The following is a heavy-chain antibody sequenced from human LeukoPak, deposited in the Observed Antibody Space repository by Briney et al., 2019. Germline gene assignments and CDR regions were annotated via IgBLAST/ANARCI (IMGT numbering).Heavy chain of an antibody. CDR2: ISYDGSNE. D-gene: IGHD3-22*01. CDR3: ASGVDTYSRYFKY. CDR1: GFTFSSYA. J-gene: IGHJ1*01. Sequence: PGRSLRLSCVASGFTFSSYAMYWLRQAPGTGLEWVTVISYDGSNEYYADSVKGRITLSRDNSKDTLYLQMNSLRAEDTAVYYCASGVDTYSRYFKYWGQGTLVTVSS. V-gene: IGHV3-30-3*01.